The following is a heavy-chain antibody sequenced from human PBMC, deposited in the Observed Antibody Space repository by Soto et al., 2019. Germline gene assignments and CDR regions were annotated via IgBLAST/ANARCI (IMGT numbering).Heavy chain of an antibody. CDR3: ARDSLLLSGISYGMDV. Sequence: WTWIRQPPGKGLEWIGSIYNSGRTNYNPSLKSRVTISVDTSKNQFSLKLNSVTAADTAVYYCARDSLLLSGISYGMDVWGQGTTVTVSS. CDR2: IYNSGRT. D-gene: IGHD1-26*01. V-gene: IGHV4-59*01. J-gene: IGHJ6*02.